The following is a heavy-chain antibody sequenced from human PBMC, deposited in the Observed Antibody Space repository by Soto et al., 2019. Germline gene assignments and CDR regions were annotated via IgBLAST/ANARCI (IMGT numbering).Heavy chain of an antibody. D-gene: IGHD3-10*01. CDR1: GFTFSSYG. V-gene: IGHV3-33*01. Sequence: GSLRLSCAASGFTFSSYGMHWVRQAPGKGLEWVGVIWYDGSDKYYADSVKGRFTISRDNSKNTLYLQINSLRAEDTAVYYCATDFYGSGSEPPFDYWGQGTLVTVSS. CDR3: ATDFYGSGSEPPFDY. J-gene: IGHJ4*02. CDR2: IWYDGSDK.